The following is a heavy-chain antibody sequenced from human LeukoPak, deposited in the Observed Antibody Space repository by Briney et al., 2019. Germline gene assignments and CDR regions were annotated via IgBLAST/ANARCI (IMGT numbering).Heavy chain of an antibody. CDR1: GYTFTSYY. J-gene: IGHJ3*02. Sequence: ASVKVSCKASGYTFTSYYMHWVRQAPGQGLEWMGIINPSGGSTSYAQKFQGRVTMTRDTSTSTVYMELSSLRSEDTAVYYCAREIGSSWYHVGAFGIWGQGTMVTVSS. CDR3: AREIGSSWYHVGAFGI. D-gene: IGHD6-13*01. V-gene: IGHV1-46*01. CDR2: INPSGGST.